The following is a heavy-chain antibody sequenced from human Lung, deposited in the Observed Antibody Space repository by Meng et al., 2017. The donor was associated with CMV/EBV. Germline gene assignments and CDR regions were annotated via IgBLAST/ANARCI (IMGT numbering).Heavy chain of an antibody. J-gene: IGHJ4*02. V-gene: IGHV7-4-1*02. D-gene: IGHD2-21*02. Sequence: QVQLVQSGSELKKPGASVKVSCKASGYSLRSYAVNWLRQAPGRGLEWMGWINPSTAHPTYAQDFTGRFVLSLDISVNTAYLQINSLKAEDTAIYYCVRDVPDGDISLFDSWGQGTLVTVFS. CDR1: GYSLRSYA. CDR2: INPSTAHP. CDR3: VRDVPDGDISLFDS.